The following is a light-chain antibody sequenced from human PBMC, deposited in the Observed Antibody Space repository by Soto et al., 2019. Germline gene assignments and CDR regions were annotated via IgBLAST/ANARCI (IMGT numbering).Light chain of an antibody. Sequence: EIMMTQSPATLSVSPGERATLSCRASQSVSNNLAWYQQKPGQAPRLLIYYASTRATGIPARFSGSGSGTEFTLPISSLQSEDFAPYYCQQYNNWPPITFGQGTRLEIK. CDR2: YAS. CDR3: QQYNNWPPIT. V-gene: IGKV3-15*01. J-gene: IGKJ5*01. CDR1: QSVSNN.